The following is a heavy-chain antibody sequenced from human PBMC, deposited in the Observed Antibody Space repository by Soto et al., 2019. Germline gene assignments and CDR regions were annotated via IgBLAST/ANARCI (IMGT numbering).Heavy chain of an antibody. V-gene: IGHV4-39*01. D-gene: IGHD6-13*01. CDR2: IYYSGST. J-gene: IGHJ6*02. CDR3: ASRGSSYYYGMDV. CDR1: GGSISSSSYY. Sequence: SETLSLTCTVSGGSISSSSYYWGWIRQPPGKGLEWIGSIYYSGSTYYNPSLKSRVTISVDTSKNQFSLKLSSVTAADTAVYYCASRGSSYYYGMDVWGQGTTVTVYS.